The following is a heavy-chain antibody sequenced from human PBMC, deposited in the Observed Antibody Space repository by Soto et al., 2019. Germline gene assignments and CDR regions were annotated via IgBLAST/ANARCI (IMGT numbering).Heavy chain of an antibody. J-gene: IGHJ5*02. CDR1: GFTFSDYS. D-gene: IGHD3-10*01. CDR3: ARDHYYGTMVRGVISWFDP. Sequence: EVQLVESGGGLVQPGGSLRLSCAASGFTFSDYSMNWVRQAPGKGLEWVSYISGGSGTIYYADSVKGRFTVSRDNAENSLYLQMSSLRAEDTAVYYCARDHYYGTMVRGVISWFDPWGQGTLITVSS. CDR2: ISGGSGTI. V-gene: IGHV3-48*01.